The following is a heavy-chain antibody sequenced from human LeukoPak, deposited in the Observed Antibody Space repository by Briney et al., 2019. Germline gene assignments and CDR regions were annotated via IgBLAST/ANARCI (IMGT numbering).Heavy chain of an antibody. CDR2: INPSGGGT. D-gene: IGHD2/OR15-2a*01. V-gene: IGHV1-46*01. CDR1: GGTFSSYA. J-gene: IGHJ3*02. CDR3: ARCKGGRDAFDI. Sequence: GASVKVSCKASGGTFSSYAISWVRQAPGQGLEWMGIINPSGGGTSYAQKSQGRVTMTRDMSTSTVYMELTSLRSEDTAVYYCARCKGGRDAFDIWGQGTMVTVSS.